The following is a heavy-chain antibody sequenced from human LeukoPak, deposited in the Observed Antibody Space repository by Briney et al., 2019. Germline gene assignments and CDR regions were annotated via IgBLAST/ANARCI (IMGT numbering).Heavy chain of an antibody. V-gene: IGHV3-53*01. CDR2: MDTFGGI. CDR1: DFSVNNNY. D-gene: IGHD3-22*01. J-gene: IGHJ4*02. Sequence: GGSLRLSCAASDFSVNNNYMNWVRQAPGKGLEWVSLMDTFGGIYYRDSVKGRFTISRDISKNTLYLQMNTLSAEDTAVYYCARREGYYYDSSGFFGYWGQGTLVTVSS. CDR3: ARREGYYYDSSGFFGY.